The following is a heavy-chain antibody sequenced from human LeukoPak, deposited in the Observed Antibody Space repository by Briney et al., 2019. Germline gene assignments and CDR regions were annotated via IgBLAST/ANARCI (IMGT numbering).Heavy chain of an antibody. CDR1: GDSISSYY. Sequence: SETLSLTCTVSGDSISSYYWTWIRQPPGKGLEWIGYISYSGSTNYNPSLKSRVTISVDTSKNQSSLKLSSVTAADTAVYYCARHFCNGGNCYSLYFDYWGQGTLVTVSS. V-gene: IGHV4-59*08. CDR3: ARHFCNGGNCYSLYFDY. J-gene: IGHJ4*02. D-gene: IGHD2-15*01. CDR2: ISYSGST.